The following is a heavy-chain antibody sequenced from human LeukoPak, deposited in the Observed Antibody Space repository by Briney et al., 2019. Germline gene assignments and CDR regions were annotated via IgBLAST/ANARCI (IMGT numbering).Heavy chain of an antibody. V-gene: IGHV4-4*02. J-gene: IGHJ4*02. CDR2: ICLDGRI. CDR3: ASQGGLRNDF. D-gene: IGHD2-15*01. CDR1: GGSITSRDC. Sequence: SETLSFTCGVSGGSITSRDCWSWVRQPPGKGLEWIGEICLDGRIHYTPSLKSRISKSIDRSKDQFSLNLISVAAADTAIYFCASQGGLRNDFWGQGTLVTVSS.